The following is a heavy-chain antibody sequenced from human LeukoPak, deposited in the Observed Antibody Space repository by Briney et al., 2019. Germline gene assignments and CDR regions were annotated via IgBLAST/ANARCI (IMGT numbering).Heavy chain of an antibody. Sequence: TGGYLSRTCAASRFTFSYYAMNGVRQAAGKGLEWVSAISGGGYSTQHTDSVKSRFTISTDNSKDTMYLKMNRLRAADMAVYYCAKAQRVDVVASNFDSWGQGALVIV. CDR1: RFTFSYYA. CDR2: ISGGGYST. D-gene: IGHD5-12*01. CDR3: AKAQRVDVVASNFDS. V-gene: IGHV3-23*01. J-gene: IGHJ4*02.